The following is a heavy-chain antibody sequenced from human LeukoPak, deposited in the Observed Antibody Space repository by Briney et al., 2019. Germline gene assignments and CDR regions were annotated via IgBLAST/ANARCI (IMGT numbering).Heavy chain of an antibody. J-gene: IGHJ4*02. CDR1: GYTFTGYY. CDR2: IKSNSGDT. V-gene: IGHV1-2*02. D-gene: IGHD6-19*01. CDR3: ARVISVAGTNFAALGH. Sequence: ASVKVSCKTSGYTFTGYYLHWVRQAPGQGLEWMGWIKSNSGDTSYAQKFQGRVTMIRDTSISTAYMELSTLRSDDTAVYFCARVISVAGTNFAALGHWGQGTLVTVSS.